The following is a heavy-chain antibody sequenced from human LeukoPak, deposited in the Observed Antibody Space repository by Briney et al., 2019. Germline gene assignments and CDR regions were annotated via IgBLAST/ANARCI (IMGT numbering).Heavy chain of an antibody. CDR2: IYYSGST. CDR1: GASISSGDHY. J-gene: IGHJ6*02. D-gene: IGHD5-18*01. Sequence: SETLSLTCTVSGASISSGDHYWSWIRQHPGKGLEWIGYIYYSGSTYYNPSLKRRVTISVDTSKNQVSLKLNSVTAADTAVDYCARDVYKSRGYGYGYAMDVWGQGASVTVSS. V-gene: IGHV4-31*03. CDR3: ARDVYKSRGYGYGYAMDV.